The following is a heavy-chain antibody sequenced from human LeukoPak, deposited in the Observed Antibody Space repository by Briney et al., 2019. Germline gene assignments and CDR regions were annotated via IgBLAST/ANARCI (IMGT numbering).Heavy chain of an antibody. D-gene: IGHD3-10*01. V-gene: IGHV4-34*01. CDR2: INHSGST. J-gene: IGHJ4*02. CDR3: AMGYYYGSGSYFG. Sequence: PSGTLSLTCAVYGGSFSGYYWSWIRQPPGKGLEWIGEINHSGSTNYNPFLKSRVTISVDTSKNQFSMKLSSVTAADTAVYYCAMGYYYGSGSYFGWGQGTLVTVSS. CDR1: GGSFSGYY.